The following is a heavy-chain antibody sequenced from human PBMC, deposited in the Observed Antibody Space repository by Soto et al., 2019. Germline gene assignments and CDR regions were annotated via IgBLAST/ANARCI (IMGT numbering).Heavy chain of an antibody. CDR3: AIGEEYDYVDDSFDD. J-gene: IGHJ4*02. D-gene: IGHD3-10*02. CDR1: GGSIRSSNW. V-gene: IGHV4-4*02. Sequence: QVQLQESGPGLVKPSGTLSLTCAVSGGSIRSSNWWSWVRQPPGKGLEWIGEIFHSGSTNYNPSLKVRVPIAVDKSTNHFSLELSSVTAADTSVYYCAIGEEYDYVDDSFDDWGQGILVTVSS. CDR2: IFHSGST.